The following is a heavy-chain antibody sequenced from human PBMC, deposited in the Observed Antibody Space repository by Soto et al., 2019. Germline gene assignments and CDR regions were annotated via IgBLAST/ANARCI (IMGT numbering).Heavy chain of an antibody. CDR2: ISDNSAAT. Sequence: EVQLLESGGGLVQPGGSRRLSCVASGFSFSTCAMGWVRQAPGKGLEWVSLISDNSAATYCTDSVKGRFTISRYNSKNTLYLQMNSLTADDTAIYNCATQDFRGATVTTWGQGTLVTVSS. V-gene: IGHV3-23*01. CDR1: GFSFSTCA. D-gene: IGHD1-1*01. J-gene: IGHJ4*02. CDR3: ATQDFRGATVTT.